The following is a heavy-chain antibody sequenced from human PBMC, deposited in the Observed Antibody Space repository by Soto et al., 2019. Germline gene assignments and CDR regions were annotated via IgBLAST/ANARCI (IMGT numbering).Heavy chain of an antibody. D-gene: IGHD5-12*01. CDR1: GFTFGSYS. J-gene: IGHJ6*03. CDR3: ARSSVATPRYYYCYYMDV. CDR2: ISSSSSTI. V-gene: IGHV3-48*01. Sequence: GGSLRLSCAASGFTFGSYSMNWVRQAPGKGLEWVSYISSSSSTIYYADSVKGRFTISRDNAKNSLYLQMNSLRAEDTAVYYCARSSVATPRYYYCYYMDVWGKGTTVTVSS.